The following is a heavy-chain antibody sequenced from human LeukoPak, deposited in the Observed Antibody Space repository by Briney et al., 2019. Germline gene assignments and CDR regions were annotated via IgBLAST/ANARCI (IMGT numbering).Heavy chain of an antibody. J-gene: IGHJ6*03. Sequence: GGSLRLSCAVTGFTFDTYWMSWVRKVPGKVLEWVANINQDGSAKYYVDSVKDRFTISRDNAKNSLYLQMNSLRAGDTAVYYCAKGSKLVVITRDHYMAVWGKGTTVTISS. CDR3: AKGSKLVVITRDHYMAV. D-gene: IGHD3-22*01. V-gene: IGHV3-7*01. CDR2: INQDGSAK. CDR1: GFTFDTYW.